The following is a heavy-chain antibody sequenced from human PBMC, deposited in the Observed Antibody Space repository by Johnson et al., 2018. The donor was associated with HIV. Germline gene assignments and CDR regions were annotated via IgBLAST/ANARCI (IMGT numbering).Heavy chain of an antibody. CDR2: IKSKTDGGTT. Sequence: EVQLVESGGGVVPPGRSLTLSCAASEFNFGSFTMPWVRQAPGKGLEWVGRIKSKTDGGTTAYAAPVRGRFTVSRDDSKNTLYLQMNSLKTEDTSLYYCARIKSATNALEIWGPGTLVTVSS. D-gene: IGHD1-26*01. CDR1: EFNFGSFT. J-gene: IGHJ3*02. CDR3: ARIKSATNALEI. V-gene: IGHV3-15*01.